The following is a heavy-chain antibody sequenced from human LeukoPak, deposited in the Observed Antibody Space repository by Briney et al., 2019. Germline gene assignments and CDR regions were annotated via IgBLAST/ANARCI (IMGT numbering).Heavy chain of an antibody. CDR1: GGSISSGSYY. D-gene: IGHD2-2*01. CDR3: ARVRGYCSSTICYRYYFDY. Sequence: SETLSLTCTVSGGSISSGSYYWSWIRQPAGKGLEWIGRIYTSGSTNYNPSLKSRVTISVDTSKNQFSLKLTSVTAADTAVYYCARVRGYCSSTICYRYYFDYWGQGTLVTVSS. J-gene: IGHJ4*02. CDR2: IYTSGST. V-gene: IGHV4-61*02.